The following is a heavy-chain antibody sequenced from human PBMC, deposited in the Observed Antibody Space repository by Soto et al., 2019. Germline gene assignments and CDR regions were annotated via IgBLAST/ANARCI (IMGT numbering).Heavy chain of an antibody. CDR3: ARSWEYYDPTSLQP. V-gene: IGHV1-46*01. D-gene: IGHD3-3*01. J-gene: IGHJ5*02. Sequence: GASVKVSCKASGYTFTTYGISWVRQAPGQGLEWMGIINPSGGSTSYAQKFQGRVTMTRDTSTSTVYMELSSLRSEDTAVYYCARSWEYYDPTSLQPWGQGTLVTVSS. CDR1: GYTFTTYG. CDR2: INPSGGST.